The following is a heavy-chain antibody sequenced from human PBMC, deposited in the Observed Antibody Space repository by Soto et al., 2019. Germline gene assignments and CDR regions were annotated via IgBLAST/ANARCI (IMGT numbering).Heavy chain of an antibody. J-gene: IGHJ4*02. D-gene: IGHD2-8*01. CDR3: AREIMSYAAY. Sequence: EVQLVESGGGLVQSGGSLRLSCAASGFTFSSYSMNWVRQAPGKGLEWVSYISSSSSTIYYADSVKGRFTISRDNAKNSLYLQRSSLRAEDTAVYYCAREIMSYAAYWGQGTLVTVSS. CDR1: GFTFSSYS. V-gene: IGHV3-48*01. CDR2: ISSSSSTI.